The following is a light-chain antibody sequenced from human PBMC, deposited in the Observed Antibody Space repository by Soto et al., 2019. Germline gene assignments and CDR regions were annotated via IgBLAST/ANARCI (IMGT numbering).Light chain of an antibody. CDR2: EAS. CDR3: QQYNNWPPST. V-gene: IGKV3-15*01. J-gene: IGKJ4*01. CDR1: QPVSTN. Sequence: EVVMTQSPATLSVSPGESATLSCRASQPVSTNVAWYQQNPGQAPRLLIYEASTRATGIPARFSGSGSGTEFTLTISSLQSEDFAVYYCQQYNNWPPSTFGGGTKVEIK.